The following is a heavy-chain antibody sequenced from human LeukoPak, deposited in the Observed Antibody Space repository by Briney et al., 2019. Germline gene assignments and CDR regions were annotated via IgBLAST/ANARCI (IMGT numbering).Heavy chain of an antibody. CDR3: ARAITMVRGVITPPYYFDY. CDR1: GGSISSGDYY. CDR2: IYYSGST. Sequence: SQTLSLTCTVSGGSISSGDYYWSWIRQPPGKGLEWIGYIYYSGSTYYNPSLKSRVTISVDTSKNQFSLKLSSVTAADTAVYYCARAITMVRGVITPPYYFDYWGQGTLVTVSS. J-gene: IGHJ4*02. V-gene: IGHV4-30-4*01. D-gene: IGHD3-10*01.